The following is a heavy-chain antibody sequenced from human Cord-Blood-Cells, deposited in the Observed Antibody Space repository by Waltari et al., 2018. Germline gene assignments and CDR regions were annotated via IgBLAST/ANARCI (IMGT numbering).Heavy chain of an antibody. J-gene: IGHJ4*02. CDR2: INPNSGGT. V-gene: IGHV1-2*02. CDR1: GYTSTRYY. Sequence: QVQLVQSGAAVKKPGASVKVSCKAPGYTSTRYYTHWVRQAPGQGLEWMGWINPNSGGTNYAQKFQGRVTMTRDTSISTAYMELSRLRSDDTAVYYCARDYGGFDYWGQGTLVTVSS. CDR3: ARDYGGFDY. D-gene: IGHD3-10*01.